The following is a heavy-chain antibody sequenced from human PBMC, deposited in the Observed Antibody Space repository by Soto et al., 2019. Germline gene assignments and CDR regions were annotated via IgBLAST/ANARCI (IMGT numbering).Heavy chain of an antibody. CDR1: GFTFSSYA. D-gene: IGHD6-19*01. J-gene: IGHJ4*02. V-gene: IGHV3-30-3*01. CDR3: ASGQWLLEWHDKTVDY. CDR2: ISYDGSNK. Sequence: GGSLRLSCAASGFTFSSYAMHWVRQAPGKGLEWVAVISYDGSNKYYADSVKGRFTISRDNSKNTLYLQMNSLRAEDTAVYYCASGQWLLEWHDKTVDYWGQGTLATVSS.